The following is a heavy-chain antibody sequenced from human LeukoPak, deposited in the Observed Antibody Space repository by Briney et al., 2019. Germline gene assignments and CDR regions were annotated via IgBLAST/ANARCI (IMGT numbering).Heavy chain of an antibody. V-gene: IGHV4-59*01. CDR3: ARVRVVNDDDAFDI. CDR1: GGSISSYY. Sequence: PSETLSLTRTVSGGSISSYYWSWIRQPPGKGLEWIGYIYHSGSTNYNPSLKSRVTISVDTSKNQFSLKLSSVTAADTAVYYCARVRVVNDDDAFDIWGQGTMVTVSS. D-gene: IGHD3-3*01. CDR2: IYHSGST. J-gene: IGHJ3*02.